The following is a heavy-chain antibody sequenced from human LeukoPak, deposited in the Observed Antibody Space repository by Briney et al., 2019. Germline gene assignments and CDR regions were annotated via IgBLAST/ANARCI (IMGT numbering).Heavy chain of an antibody. CDR3: ARGPLESYGSLGDY. CDR2: TNPSGGST. V-gene: IGHV1-46*01. J-gene: IGHJ4*02. Sequence: ASVKVSCKASGYTFTSYYMHWVRQAPGQGLEWMGITNPSGGSTSYAQKFQGRVTMTRDTSISTAYMELSRLRSDDTAVYYCARGPLESYGSLGDYWGQGTLVTVSS. D-gene: IGHD5-18*01. CDR1: GYTFTSYY.